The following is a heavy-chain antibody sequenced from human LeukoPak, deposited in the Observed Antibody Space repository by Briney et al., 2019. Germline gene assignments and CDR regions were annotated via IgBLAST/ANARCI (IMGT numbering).Heavy chain of an antibody. V-gene: IGHV3-48*01. Sequence: PGGSLRLSCAASGFTFSSYSMNWVRQAPGKGLDWVSYISFSSATIHYADSVKGRFTVSRDNAKNSLYLQMNSLRAEDTALYFFARDTHYYGSGSPAFDSWGQGTMVTASS. CDR2: ISFSSATI. D-gene: IGHD3-10*01. CDR1: GFTFSSYS. CDR3: ARDTHYYGSGSPAFDS. J-gene: IGHJ3*02.